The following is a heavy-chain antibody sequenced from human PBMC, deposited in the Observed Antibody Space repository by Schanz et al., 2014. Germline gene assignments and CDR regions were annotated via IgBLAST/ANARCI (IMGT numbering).Heavy chain of an antibody. J-gene: IGHJ5*02. D-gene: IGHD3-10*01. CDR1: GGSINSGGYR. CDR2: MYSSGST. V-gene: IGHV4-39*01. Sequence: QLQLQESGPGLVKASETLSLTCSVSGGSINSGGYRWGWIRQPPGKGLEWIGTMYSSGSTYYNPSRTRRVKIPTATPRNQFPVKVIAVTAADTALYYCARLRGGGVIITTWGQGTLVTVSS. CDR3: ARLRGGGVIITT.